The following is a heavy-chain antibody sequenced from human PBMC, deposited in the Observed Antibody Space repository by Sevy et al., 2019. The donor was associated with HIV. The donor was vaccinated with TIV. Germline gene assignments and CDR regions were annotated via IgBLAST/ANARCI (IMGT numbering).Heavy chain of an antibody. D-gene: IGHD4-17*01. CDR3: ARNDGDYEPDY. CDR2: ISYDGSNK. V-gene: IGHV3-30-3*01. Sequence: GGSLRLSCAASGFTFSSYAMHWVRQAPGKGLEWVAVISYDGSNKYYADSVKGRFTISRDNSKNTLYLQMNSLRAEDTAGYYCARNDGDYEPDYWGQGTLVTVSS. CDR1: GFTFSSYA. J-gene: IGHJ4*02.